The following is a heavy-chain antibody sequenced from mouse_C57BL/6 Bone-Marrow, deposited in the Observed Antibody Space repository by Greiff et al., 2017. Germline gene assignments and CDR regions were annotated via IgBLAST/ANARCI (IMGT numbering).Heavy chain of an antibody. V-gene: IGHV1-55*01. CDR2: IYPGSGST. CDR3: ARRGYYSNPFAY. J-gene: IGHJ3*01. D-gene: IGHD2-5*01. Sequence: QFQLQQPGAELVKPGASVKMSCKASGYTFTSYWLTWVKQRPGQGLEWIGDIYPGSGSTNYNEKFKSKATLTVDTSSSTAYMQLSSLTSEDSAVYYCARRGYYSNPFAYWGQGTLVTVSA. CDR1: GYTFTSYW.